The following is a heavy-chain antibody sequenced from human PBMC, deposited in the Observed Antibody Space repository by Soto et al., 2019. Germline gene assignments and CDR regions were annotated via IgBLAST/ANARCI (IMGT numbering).Heavy chain of an antibody. D-gene: IGHD3-10*01. CDR1: GFTFRNHA. J-gene: IGHJ4*02. CDR2: VTQSGDYT. V-gene: IGHV3-23*01. Sequence: EVQVLESGGGLVQPGGSLTLSCATSGFTFRNHAMTWVRQPPGQGLEYVSSVTQSGDYTFYADSVKGRFTISRDTSKSRLFLQMISLAAEATAIYYCAKGALDRGVDSGGQGTLVTVSS. CDR3: AKGALDRGVDS.